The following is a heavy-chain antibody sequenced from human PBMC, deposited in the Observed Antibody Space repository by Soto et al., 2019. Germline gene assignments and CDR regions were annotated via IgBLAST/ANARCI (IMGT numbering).Heavy chain of an antibody. J-gene: IGHJ4*02. Sequence: SVKVSCKASGGTFSSYAISWVRQAPGQGLEWMGGIIPIFGTANYAQKFQGRVTITADKSTSTAYMELSSLRSEDTAVYYCARVIRPDDSSGKGPFDYWGQGTLVTVSS. CDR1: GGTFSSYA. V-gene: IGHV1-69*06. D-gene: IGHD3-22*01. CDR3: ARVIRPDDSSGKGPFDY. CDR2: IIPIFGTA.